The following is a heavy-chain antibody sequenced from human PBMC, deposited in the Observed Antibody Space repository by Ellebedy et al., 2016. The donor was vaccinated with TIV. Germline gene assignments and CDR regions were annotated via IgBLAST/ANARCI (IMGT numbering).Heavy chain of an antibody. CDR2: IDQNGGEK. J-gene: IGHJ3*02. Sequence: GESLKISCAASGFTFSHYYMTWVRQAPGKRLEWVANIDQNGGEKSYVDSVKGRFTISRDNAKNSLFLQMNSLRAEDTTVYYCARETPNRAFDIWGQGAMVTVSS. CDR1: GFTFSHYY. V-gene: IGHV3-7*01. D-gene: IGHD1-14*01. CDR3: ARETPNRAFDI.